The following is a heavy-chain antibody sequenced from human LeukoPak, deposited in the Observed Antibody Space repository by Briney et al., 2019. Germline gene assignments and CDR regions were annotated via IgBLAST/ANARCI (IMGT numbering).Heavy chain of an antibody. Sequence: SETLSLTCAVYGGSFSGYYWSWIRQPPGKGLEWIGEINHSGSTNYNPSLKSRVIISVDTSKNQFSLKLSSVTAADTAVYYCARGYYDYVWGSYRYSPPFFDYWGQGTLVTVSS. CDR3: ARGYYDYVWGSYRYSPPFFDY. CDR1: GGSFSGYY. D-gene: IGHD3-16*02. V-gene: IGHV4-34*01. CDR2: INHSGST. J-gene: IGHJ4*02.